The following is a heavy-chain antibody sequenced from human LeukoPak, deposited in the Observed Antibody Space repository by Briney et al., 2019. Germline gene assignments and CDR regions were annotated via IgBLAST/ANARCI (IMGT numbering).Heavy chain of an antibody. D-gene: IGHD3-10*01. CDR2: ISSSSSYI. CDR1: GFTFSSYS. Sequence: GGSLRLSCAASGFTFSSYSMNWVRQAPGKGLEWVSSISSSSSYIYYADSVKGRFTISRDNAKNSLYLQMNSLRAEDTAVYYCARKAGYYYGSGDYWGQGTLVTVSS. J-gene: IGHJ4*02. V-gene: IGHV3-21*01. CDR3: ARKAGYYYGSGDY.